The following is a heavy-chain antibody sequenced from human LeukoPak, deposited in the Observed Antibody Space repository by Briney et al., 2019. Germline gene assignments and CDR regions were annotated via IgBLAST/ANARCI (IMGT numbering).Heavy chain of an antibody. Sequence: PGGSLRLSCAASGFTFSDYYVSWIRQAPGKGLEWVSYISSSGSTIYYADSVKGRFTISRDNAKNSLYLQMNSLRAEDTAVYYCARDLVRYFDWYNWFDPWGQGTLVTVSS. D-gene: IGHD3-9*01. J-gene: IGHJ5*02. CDR2: ISSSGSTI. CDR1: GFTFSDYY. V-gene: IGHV3-11*01. CDR3: ARDLVRYFDWYNWFDP.